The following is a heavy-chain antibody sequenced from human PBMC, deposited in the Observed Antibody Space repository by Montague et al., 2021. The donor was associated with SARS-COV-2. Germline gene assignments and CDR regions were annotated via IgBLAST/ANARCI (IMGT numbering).Heavy chain of an antibody. CDR1: GGSISTSNYY. V-gene: IGHV4-39*01. CDR2: VYYSGST. CDR3: AGHSASRHFDH. J-gene: IGHJ4*02. D-gene: IGHD2-2*01. Sequence: SETLSLTCSVSGGSISTSNYYWGWIRQPPGKGLEWIGSVYYSGSTYYNPPLKSRVTVSVDTSKNQFSLKISSVTAADTADYFCAGHSASRHFDHWGQGTLVTVSS.